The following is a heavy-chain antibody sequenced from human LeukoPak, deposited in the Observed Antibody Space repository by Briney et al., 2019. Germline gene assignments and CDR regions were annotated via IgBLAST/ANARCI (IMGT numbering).Heavy chain of an antibody. CDR2: INHSGST. D-gene: IGHD3-10*01. J-gene: IGHJ6*03. CDR3: ARHYGSGSLNYYYYMDV. V-gene: IGHV4-34*01. Sequence: SETLSLTCTVSGGSISSYYWSWIRQPPGKGLEWIGEINHSGSTNYNPSLKSRVTISVDTSKNQFSLKLSSVTAADTAVYYCARHYGSGSLNYYYYMDVWGKGTTVTISS. CDR1: GGSISSYY.